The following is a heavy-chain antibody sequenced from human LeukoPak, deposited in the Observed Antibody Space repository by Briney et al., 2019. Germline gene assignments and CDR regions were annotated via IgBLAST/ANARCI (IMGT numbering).Heavy chain of an antibody. V-gene: IGHV3-23*01. J-gene: IGHJ4*02. Sequence: QPGGSLRLSCAASGFTFSSYAMSWVRQAPGKGLEWVSAISGSGGSTYYADSVKGRFTISRDNSKNTLYLQMNSLRAEDTAVYYCAKDKAFAGTYYYYTSLDYWGQGTLVTVSS. CDR3: AKDKAFAGTYYYYTSLDY. D-gene: IGHD3-22*01. CDR2: ISGSGGST. CDR1: GFTFSSYA.